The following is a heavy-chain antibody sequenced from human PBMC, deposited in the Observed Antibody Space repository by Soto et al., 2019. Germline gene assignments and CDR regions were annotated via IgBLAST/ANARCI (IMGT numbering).Heavy chain of an antibody. CDR2: VSRSGDKT. J-gene: IGHJ4*02. Sequence: PGGSLRLSWAASGFTFSSYAMSWVRQAPGEGLEWVSAVSRSGDKTYHADSVTGRFTISRDSSDNTLYLRMNSLRVEDTALYNCAKDFGHYGILIGYPTFGSWGKGTLGTIAS. V-gene: IGHV3-23*01. CDR1: GFTFSSYA. D-gene: IGHD3-9*01. CDR3: AKDFGHYGILIGYPTFGS.